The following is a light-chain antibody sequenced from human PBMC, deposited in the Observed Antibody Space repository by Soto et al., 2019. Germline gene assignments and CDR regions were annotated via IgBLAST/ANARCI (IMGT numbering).Light chain of an antibody. Sequence: VLTQSPGTLSLSPGERATLSCRASKSISSNSLAWYQQKPGQAPRLLIYGASNRATGIPDRFSGSGSGTDFTVTISRLESEDFAVYYCQQYGSSPPITFGQGTRLEIK. J-gene: IGKJ5*01. CDR2: GAS. V-gene: IGKV3-20*01. CDR1: KSISSNS. CDR3: QQYGSSPPIT.